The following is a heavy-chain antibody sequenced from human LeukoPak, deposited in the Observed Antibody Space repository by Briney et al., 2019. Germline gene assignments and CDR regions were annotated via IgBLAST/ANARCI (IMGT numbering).Heavy chain of an antibody. CDR2: INAGNGNT. D-gene: IGHD2-2*01. V-gene: IGHV1-3*01. Sequence: VASVKVSCKASGYTFTSYAMHWVRQAPGQRPEWMGWINAGNGNTKYSQKFQGRVTITRDTSASTAYMELSSLRPEDTAVYYCARVQSAYCSSSSCYGGYFDYRGQGTLVTVSS. J-gene: IGHJ4*02. CDR3: ARVQSAYCSSSSCYGGYFDY. CDR1: GYTFTSYA.